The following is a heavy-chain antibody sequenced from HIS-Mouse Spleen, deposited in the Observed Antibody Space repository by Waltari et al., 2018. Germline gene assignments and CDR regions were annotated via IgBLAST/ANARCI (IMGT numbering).Heavy chain of an antibody. D-gene: IGHD6-6*01. CDR2: IYYSGST. V-gene: IGHV4-39*07. CDR3: ARGIASLPWFDP. CDR1: GGSISSSSYY. Sequence: QLQLQESGPGLVKPSETLSLTCTVSGGSISSSSYYWGWIRQPPGKGLEWIGSIYYSGSTYYNPSRNIRVTISVDTSKNQFSLKLSSVTAADTAVYYCARGIASLPWFDPWGQGTLVTVSS. J-gene: IGHJ5*02.